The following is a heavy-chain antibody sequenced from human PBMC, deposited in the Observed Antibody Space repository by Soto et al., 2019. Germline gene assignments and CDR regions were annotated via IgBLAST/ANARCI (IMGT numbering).Heavy chain of an antibody. D-gene: IGHD5-18*01. CDR3: ASAGYGVGQGLFDY. V-gene: IGHV3-74*01. Sequence: EVQLVESGGGLVQPGGSLRLSCAASGFTFTSVWMHWVRQAPGQGLVWVSRINGDGSSTFYADSVKGRFTISRDNAKNTLYLQMNSLRAEDTAVYYCASAGYGVGQGLFDYWGQGTLVTVSS. CDR2: INGDGSST. CDR1: GFTFTSVW. J-gene: IGHJ4*02.